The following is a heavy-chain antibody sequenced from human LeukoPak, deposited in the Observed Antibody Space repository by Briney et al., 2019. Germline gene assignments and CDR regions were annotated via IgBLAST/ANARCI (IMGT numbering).Heavy chain of an antibody. D-gene: IGHD1-7*01. CDR3: ARQSLELQGLDY. CDR2: IYYSGST. J-gene: IGHJ4*02. CDR1: GGSISSSSYY. Sequence: PSETLSLTCTVSGGSISSSSYYWGWIRQPPGKGLEWIGSIYYSGSTYYNPSLRSRVTISVDTSKNQFSLKLSSVTAADTAVYYCARQSLELQGLDYWGQGTLVTVSS. V-gene: IGHV4-39*01.